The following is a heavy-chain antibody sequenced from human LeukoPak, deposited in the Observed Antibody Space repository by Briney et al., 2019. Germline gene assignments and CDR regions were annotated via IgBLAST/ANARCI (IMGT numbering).Heavy chain of an antibody. CDR1: GGSISSYY. J-gene: IGHJ4*02. CDR2: IYYSGST. V-gene: IGHV4-59*08. CDR3: ARQAPLYYYDS. D-gene: IGHD3-22*01. Sequence: SETLSLTCTVSGGSISSYYWSWIRQPPGKGLEWIGYIYYSGSTNYNPSLKSRVTISVDTSKNQFSLKLSSVTAADTAVYYCARQAPLYYYDSWGQGTLVTVSS.